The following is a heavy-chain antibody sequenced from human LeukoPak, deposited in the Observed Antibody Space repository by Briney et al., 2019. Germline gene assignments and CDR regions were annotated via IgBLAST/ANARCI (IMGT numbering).Heavy chain of an antibody. CDR2: ISSSGSTI. V-gene: IGHV3-11*01. Sequence: GGSLRLSCAASGFTFSDYYMSWIRQAPGKGLEWVSYISSSGSTIYYADSVKGRFTISRDNAKNSLYLQMNSLRAEDTAMYYCARDPLYGDYAGWFDPWGQGTLVTVSS. D-gene: IGHD4-17*01. CDR3: ARDPLYGDYAGWFDP. CDR1: GFTFSDYY. J-gene: IGHJ5*02.